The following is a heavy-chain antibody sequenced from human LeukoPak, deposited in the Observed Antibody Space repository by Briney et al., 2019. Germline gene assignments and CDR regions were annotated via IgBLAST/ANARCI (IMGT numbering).Heavy chain of an antibody. Sequence: SETLSLTCTVSGGSISSYYWSWVRQPPGPGLEWSGYIYYSGSTNYNSSLKSRVTISVATPKNQFSLKLSSLTAADTAVYYCARVGGSYGGGVDYWGQGTLVTVSS. CDR3: ARVGGSYGGGVDY. CDR1: GGSISSYY. J-gene: IGHJ4*02. CDR2: IYYSGST. D-gene: IGHD1-26*01. V-gene: IGHV4-59*01.